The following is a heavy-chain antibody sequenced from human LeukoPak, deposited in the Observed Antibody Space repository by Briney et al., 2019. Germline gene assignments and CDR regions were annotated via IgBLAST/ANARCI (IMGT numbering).Heavy chain of an antibody. CDR2: IYYSGST. CDR1: GGSISSYY. D-gene: IGHD2-21*01. V-gene: IGHV4-59*01. J-gene: IGHJ3*02. CDR3: ARDGGDDAFDI. Sequence: SETLSLTCTVSGGSISSYYWSWLRQPPGQGLEWFGYIYYSGSTNYNPSLKSRVTISVDTSKNQFSLKLSSVTAADTAGYYCARDGGDDAFDIWGQGTMVTVSS.